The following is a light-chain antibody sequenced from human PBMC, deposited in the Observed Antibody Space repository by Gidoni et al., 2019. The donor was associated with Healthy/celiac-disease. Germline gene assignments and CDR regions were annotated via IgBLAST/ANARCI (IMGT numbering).Light chain of an antibody. J-gene: IGLJ3*02. CDR2: RNN. V-gene: IGLV1-47*01. CDR1: SSNIGSNY. CDR3: AAWDDSLSGWV. Sequence: QSVLTQPPYASGTPGQRVTISCSGSSSNIGSNYVYWYQQLPGTAPKLLIYRNNPRPSGVPDRFSGSKSGTSASLAISGLRSEDEADYYCAAWDDSLSGWVFGGGTKLTVL.